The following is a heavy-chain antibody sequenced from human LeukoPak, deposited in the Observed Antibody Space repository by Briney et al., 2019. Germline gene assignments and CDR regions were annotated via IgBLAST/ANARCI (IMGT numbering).Heavy chain of an antibody. Sequence: ASVKVSCKASGYTFTSYDINWVRQATGQGLEWMGWMNPNSGNTGYAQKFQGRVTITRNTSISTAYMELSGLRSEDMAVYYCARGGSGSYGSYYYYGMDVWGQGTTVTVSS. CDR2: MNPNSGNT. V-gene: IGHV1-8*03. CDR1: GYTFTSYD. CDR3: ARGGSGSYGSYYYYGMDV. J-gene: IGHJ6*02. D-gene: IGHD3-10*01.